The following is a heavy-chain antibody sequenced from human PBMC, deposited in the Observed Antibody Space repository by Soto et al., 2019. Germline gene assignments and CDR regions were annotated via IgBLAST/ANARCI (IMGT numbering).Heavy chain of an antibody. V-gene: IGHV1-8*01. Sequence: QVQLVQSGAEVKKPGASVKVSCKASGYTFTSYDINWVRQATGQGLEWMGWMNPNSGNIGYAQKFQGRVTMPRNTSISTAYMELSSLRSEDTAVYYCARGMRVTFGGVIAPSYYFDYWGQGTLVTVSS. CDR3: ARGMRVTFGGVIAPSYYFDY. J-gene: IGHJ4*02. CDR2: MNPNSGNI. D-gene: IGHD3-16*02. CDR1: GYTFTSYD.